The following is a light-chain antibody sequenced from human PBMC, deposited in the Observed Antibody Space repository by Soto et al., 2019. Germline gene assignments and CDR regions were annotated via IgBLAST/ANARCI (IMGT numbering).Light chain of an antibody. CDR2: EVS. Sequence: QSALTQPASVSGSPGQSINISCTGTSSDGGSYNLVSWYQQHPGKAPKLMIYEVSKRPSGVSNRFSGSKSGNTASLTISGLHAEDEADYYCCSFAGGSTFVVFGGGTQLTVL. CDR3: CSFAGGSTFVV. J-gene: IGLJ2*01. V-gene: IGLV2-23*02. CDR1: SSDGGSYNL.